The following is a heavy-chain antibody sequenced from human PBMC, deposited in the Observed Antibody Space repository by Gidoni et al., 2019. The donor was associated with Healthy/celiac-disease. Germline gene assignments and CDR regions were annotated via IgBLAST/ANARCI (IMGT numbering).Heavy chain of an antibody. CDR2: IYWDDDK. Sequence: QITLKESGPTLVKPTQTLTLTCTFSGFSLSTSGVGVGWIRQPPGKALEWLALIYWDDDKRYSPSLKSRLTITKDTSKNQVVLTMTNMDPVDTATYYCAHRFSDIVVVPAAIGRSDAFDIWGQGTMVTVSS. D-gene: IGHD2-2*02. CDR3: AHRFSDIVVVPAAIGRSDAFDI. V-gene: IGHV2-5*02. J-gene: IGHJ3*02. CDR1: GFSLSTSGVG.